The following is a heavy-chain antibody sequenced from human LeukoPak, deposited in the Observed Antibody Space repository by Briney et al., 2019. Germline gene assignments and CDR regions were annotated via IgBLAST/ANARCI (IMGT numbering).Heavy chain of an antibody. CDR2: ISAYNGNT. CDR3: AREGSPYGSGSYYMGYYGMDV. CDR1: GYTFTSYG. V-gene: IGHV1-18*01. D-gene: IGHD3-10*01. J-gene: IGHJ6*02. Sequence: ASVKVSCKASGYTFTSYGISWVRQAPGQGLEWMGWISAYNGNTNYAQKLQGRVTMTTDTSTSTAYMELRSLRSDDTAVYYCAREGSPYGSGSYYMGYYGMDVWGQGTTVTVSS.